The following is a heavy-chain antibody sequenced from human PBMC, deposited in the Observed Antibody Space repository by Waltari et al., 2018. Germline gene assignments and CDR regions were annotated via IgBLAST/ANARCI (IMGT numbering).Heavy chain of an antibody. CDR3: AREGPQLSDYMDV. D-gene: IGHD2-15*01. Sequence: EVQLVESGGRLVPPGGSLRISCVVSGFTLSNSWMHWVRQGPVKGLVWVSRINKDGSSISYADSVEGRFTISRDNAKKTLYLQMNSLRAEDTGVYYCAREGPQLSDYMDVWGKGTTVNVSS. J-gene: IGHJ6*03. V-gene: IGHV3-74*01. CDR1: GFTLSNSW. CDR2: INKDGSSI.